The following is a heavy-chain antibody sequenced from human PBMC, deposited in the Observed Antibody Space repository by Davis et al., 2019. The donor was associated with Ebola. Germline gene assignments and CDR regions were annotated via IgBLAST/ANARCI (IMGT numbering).Heavy chain of an antibody. CDR2: INPNDGRT. V-gene: IGHV1-46*03. CDR1: GYTFTNYY. D-gene: IGHD5-12*01. J-gene: IGHJ3*02. CDR3: TTPGGQDSGYDVFDI. Sequence: AASVKVSCKASGYTFTNYYMHWVRQAPGQGLEWMGMINPNDGRTIYAQKFQGRVTVTRDTSTTTVYMDLSSLRSEDTARYYCTTPGGQDSGYDVFDIWGQGTMVTVYS.